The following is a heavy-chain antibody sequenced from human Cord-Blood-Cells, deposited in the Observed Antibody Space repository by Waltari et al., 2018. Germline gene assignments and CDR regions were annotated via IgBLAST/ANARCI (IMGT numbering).Heavy chain of an antibody. CDR3: ATNGRDYYGMDV. Sequence: QVQLQQSGPGLVKPSQTLSLTCSISGDSVSSNSAAWNWIRQSPSRGLEWQGMKYYRSKWYHDYAVSVKSRITINPDTAKNQFSLQLNSVTPEDTAVYYCATNGRDYYGMDVWGQGTTVTVSS. J-gene: IGHJ6*02. V-gene: IGHV6-1*01. CDR1: GDSVSSNSAA. CDR2: KYYRSKWYH.